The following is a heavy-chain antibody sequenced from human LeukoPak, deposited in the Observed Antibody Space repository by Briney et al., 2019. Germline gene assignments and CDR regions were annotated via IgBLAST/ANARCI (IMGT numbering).Heavy chain of an antibody. V-gene: IGHV1-46*01. CDR2: INPGGGST. CDR3: ARGGRGEGTGTTRVAFDI. D-gene: IGHD1-1*01. Sequence: GASVKVSCKAAGYTFTTYYMHWVRQAPGQGLEWMGTINPGGGSTSYAQKCQGRVIMTGDTSTSTVYMELSSLRSEDTAVYYCARGGRGEGTGTTRVAFDIWGQGTMVTVSS. J-gene: IGHJ3*02. CDR1: GYTFTTYY.